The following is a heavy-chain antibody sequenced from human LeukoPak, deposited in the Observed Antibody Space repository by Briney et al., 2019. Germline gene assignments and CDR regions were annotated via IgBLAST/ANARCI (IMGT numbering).Heavy chain of an antibody. D-gene: IGHD3-10*01. CDR2: IYYSGST. CDR3: AREGGVRGVISIDY. Sequence: SETLSLTCTVSGGSISSSSYYWGWIRQPPGTGLEWLGSIYYSGSTYYNPSLKSRVTISVDTSKNQFSLKLSSVTAADTAVYYCAREGGVRGVISIDYWGQGTLVTVSS. V-gene: IGHV4-39*02. CDR1: GGSISSSSYY. J-gene: IGHJ4*02.